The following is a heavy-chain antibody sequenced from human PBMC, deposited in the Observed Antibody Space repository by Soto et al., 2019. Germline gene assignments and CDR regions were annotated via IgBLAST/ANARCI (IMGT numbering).Heavy chain of an antibody. Sequence: SETLSLTCTVSGGSISSSSYYWGWIRQPPGKGLEWIGSIYYSGSTYYNPSLKSRVTISVDTSKNQFSLKLSSVTAADTAVYYCASPYYYDSRGYPPAYWGQGTLVTVSS. CDR2: IYYSGST. V-gene: IGHV4-39*01. CDR3: ASPYYYDSRGYPPAY. D-gene: IGHD3-22*01. J-gene: IGHJ4*02. CDR1: GGSISSSSYY.